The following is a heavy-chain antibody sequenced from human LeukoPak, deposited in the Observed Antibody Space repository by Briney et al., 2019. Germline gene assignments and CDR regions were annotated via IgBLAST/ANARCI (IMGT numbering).Heavy chain of an antibody. CDR2: IWSDGSNK. D-gene: IGHD1-14*01. V-gene: IGHV3-33*06. J-gene: IGHJ4*02. CDR1: GFTFSHYG. Sequence: GRSLRLSCTASGFTFSHYGMHWVRQAPGKGLEWVAVIWSDGSNKYYADSVKGRFTISRDNFKNTVSLQMNSLRTGDTAVYYCAKDAQRGFHHSKALEHWGQG. CDR3: AKDAQRGFHHSKALEH.